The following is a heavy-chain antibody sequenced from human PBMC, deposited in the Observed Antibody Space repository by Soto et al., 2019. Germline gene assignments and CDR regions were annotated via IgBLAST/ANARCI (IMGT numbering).Heavy chain of an antibody. D-gene: IGHD3-10*01. V-gene: IGHV4-34*01. CDR2: ITDSGDI. J-gene: IGHJ6*03. CDR3: ARGLVLWFGEFSRRGGYYYYMDA. Sequence: QVQLQQWGAGLLKPSETLSLTCAVYGGSFSGYQWSWIRQTPGKGLEWIGGITDSGDINYNPSLKSRVTILVDSPKKQISLRLSFVTAADTAVFYCARGLVLWFGEFSRRGGYYYYMDAWGKGTTVIVSS. CDR1: GGSFSGYQ.